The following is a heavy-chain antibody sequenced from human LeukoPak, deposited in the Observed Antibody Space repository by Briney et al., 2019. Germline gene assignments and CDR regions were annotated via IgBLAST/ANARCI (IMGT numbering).Heavy chain of an antibody. CDR2: IYYSGST. CDR3: ARRDASWGYFDY. V-gene: IGHV4-34*01. D-gene: IGHD6-13*01. J-gene: IGHJ4*02. CDR1: GGSFSGYY. Sequence: PSETLSLTCAVYGGSFSGYYWSWIRQPPGKGLEWIGSIYYSGSTYYNPSLKSRVTISVDTSKNQFSLKLSSVTAADTAVYYCARRDASWGYFDYWGQGTLVTVSS.